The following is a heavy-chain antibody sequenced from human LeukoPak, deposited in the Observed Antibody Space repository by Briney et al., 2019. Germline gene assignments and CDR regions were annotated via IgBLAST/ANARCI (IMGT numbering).Heavy chain of an antibody. CDR3: ARDRGGIQLWIFDY. CDR2: ISYDGSNK. CDR1: GFTFSSYA. D-gene: IGHD5-18*01. Sequence: GRSLRLSCAASGFTFSSYAMHWVRQAPGKGLEWVAVISYDGSNKYYADSVKGRFTISRDNSKNTLYLQMNSLRAEDTAVYYCARDRGGIQLWIFDYWGQGTLVTVSS. V-gene: IGHV3-30-3*01. J-gene: IGHJ4*02.